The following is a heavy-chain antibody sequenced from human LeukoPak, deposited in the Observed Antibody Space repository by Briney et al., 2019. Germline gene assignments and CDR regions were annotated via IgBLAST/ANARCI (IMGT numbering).Heavy chain of an antibody. D-gene: IGHD4-17*01. CDR1: GYTFTSYA. V-gene: IGHV1-18*01. Sequence: ASVTVSCKASGYTFTSYAITWVRQAPGQGLEWVGCNKKYGQKVQGRVTMTTDTATSTAYMELRRLRSDDTAIYYCARDRVEGYGDYVWDYWGQGTLVPVSS. J-gene: IGHJ4*02. CDR2: NK. CDR3: ARDRVEGYGDYVWDY.